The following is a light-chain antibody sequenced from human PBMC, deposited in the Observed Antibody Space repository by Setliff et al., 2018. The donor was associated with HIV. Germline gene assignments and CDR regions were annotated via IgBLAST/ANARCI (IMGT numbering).Light chain of an antibody. CDR1: TNDIGAYNF. J-gene: IGLJ3*02. CDR2: EVT. Sequence: QSALTQPASVSGSPGQSITISCTGTTNDIGAYNFVSWYQHHAGTAPKLIIYEVTNRPSVVSNRFSGSKSGHMASLTISGLQAEDEADYFCSAFTYSRTWVFGGGTKVTVL. V-gene: IGLV2-14*01. CDR3: SAFTYSRTWV.